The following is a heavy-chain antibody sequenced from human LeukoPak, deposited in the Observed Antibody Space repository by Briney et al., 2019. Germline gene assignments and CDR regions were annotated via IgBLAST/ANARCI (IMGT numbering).Heavy chain of an antibody. Sequence: GGSLRLSCAASGFIFSEYYMSWIRQAPGKGLEWISYINSGTSTIYYADSVKGRFTISRDNAKNSLYLQMNNLRVEDKAVYYCARDPLTPYNYYMDVWSKGTTVTVSS. V-gene: IGHV3-11*04. CDR1: GFIFSEYY. CDR3: ARDPLTPYNYYMDV. J-gene: IGHJ6*03. CDR2: INSGTSTI. D-gene: IGHD3-9*01.